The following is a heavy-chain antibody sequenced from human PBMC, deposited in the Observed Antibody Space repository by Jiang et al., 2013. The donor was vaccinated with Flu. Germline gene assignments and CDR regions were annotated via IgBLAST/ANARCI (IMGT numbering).Heavy chain of an antibody. V-gene: IGHV4-59*01. J-gene: IGHJ5*02. Sequence: PGLVKPSETLSLTCTVSGGSISSYYWSWIRQPPGKGLEWIGYIYYSGSTNYNPSLKSRVTISVDTSKNQFSLKLSSVTAADTAVYYCARDRTFLYDFWSGYQYSPTRFGRWFDPWGQGTLVTVSS. D-gene: IGHD3-3*01. CDR1: GGSISSYY. CDR3: ARDRTFLYDFWSGYQYSPTRFGRWFDP. CDR2: IYYSGST.